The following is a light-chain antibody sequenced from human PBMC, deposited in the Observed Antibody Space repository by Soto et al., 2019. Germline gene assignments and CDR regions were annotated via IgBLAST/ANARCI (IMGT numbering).Light chain of an antibody. CDR3: QQFVNSPS. CDR1: QSVDNY. Sequence: IVLTQSPGTLSLSPGESAALSCRASQSVDNYVAWYQQRPGQAPRLLLYASSRRAPGIPDRFSGSGSGADFSLTMGRLEPDDFAIDYCQQFVNSPSFGQGTKLEI. J-gene: IGKJ2*03. V-gene: IGKV3-20*01. CDR2: ASS.